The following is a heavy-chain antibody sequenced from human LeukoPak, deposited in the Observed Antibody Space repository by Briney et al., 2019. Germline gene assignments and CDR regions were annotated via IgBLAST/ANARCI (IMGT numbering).Heavy chain of an antibody. CDR1: GFTFSSYG. V-gene: IGHV4-39*07. CDR3: ARERVEIQGIFDY. J-gene: IGHJ4*02. D-gene: IGHD3-10*01. Sequence: GSLRLSCAASGFTFSSYGMSWVRQPPGKGLEWIGSIYYSGSTYYNPSLKSRVTISVDTSKNQFSLKLCSVTAADTAAYYCARERVEIQGIFDYWGQGTLITVSS. CDR2: IYYSGST.